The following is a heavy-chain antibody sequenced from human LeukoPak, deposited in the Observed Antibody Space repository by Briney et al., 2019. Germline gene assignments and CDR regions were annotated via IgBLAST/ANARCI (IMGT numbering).Heavy chain of an antibody. CDR3: TTSLYSGYDWGSDY. D-gene: IGHD5-12*01. CDR2: IRSKTDGGTT. J-gene: IGHJ4*02. V-gene: IGHV3-15*01. Sequence: PGGSLRLSCAASGFTFSNAYMTWVRQAPGKGLEWVGRIRSKTDGGTTGSAAPVKGRFTISRDDSKSTLYPQMNSLKTEDTAVYHCTTSLYSGYDWGSDYWGQGTLVTVSS. CDR1: GFTFSNAY.